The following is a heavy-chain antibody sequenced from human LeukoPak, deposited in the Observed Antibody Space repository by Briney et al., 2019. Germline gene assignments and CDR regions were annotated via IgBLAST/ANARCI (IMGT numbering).Heavy chain of an antibody. CDR2: INPSGGST. V-gene: IGHV1-46*01. J-gene: IGHJ4*02. CDR3: ARDFGSGSYYDTLDFDY. D-gene: IGHD1-26*01. Sequence: ASVKVSCKASGYTFTSYYMHWVRQAPGQGLEWMGIINPSGGSTSYAQKFQGRVTMTRDTSTSTVYMELSSLRSEDTAVYYCARDFGSGSYYDTLDFDYWGQGTLVTVSS. CDR1: GYTFTSYY.